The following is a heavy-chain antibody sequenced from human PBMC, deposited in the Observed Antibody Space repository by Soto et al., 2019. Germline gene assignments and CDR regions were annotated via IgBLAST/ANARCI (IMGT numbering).Heavy chain of an antibody. Sequence: EGSLRLSCAASGFTFSSYSMNWVRQAPGKGLEWVSYISSSSSTIYYADSVKGRFTISRDNAKNSLYLQMNSLRDEDTAVYYCARGACGDVGGVWAFDIWGQGTMVTVSS. CDR3: ARGACGDVGGVWAFDI. D-gene: IGHD1-26*01. V-gene: IGHV3-48*02. CDR1: GFTFSSYS. CDR2: ISSSSSTI. J-gene: IGHJ3*02.